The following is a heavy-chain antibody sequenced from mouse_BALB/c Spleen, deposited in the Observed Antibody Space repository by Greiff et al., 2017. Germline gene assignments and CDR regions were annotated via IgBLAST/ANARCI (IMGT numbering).Heavy chain of an antibody. V-gene: IGHV5-4*02. CDR1: GFTFSDYY. Sequence: EVQLVESGGGLVKPGGSLKLSCAASGFTFSDYYMYWVRQTPEKRLEWVATISDGGSYTYYPDSVKGRFTISRDNAKNNLYLQMSSLKSEDTAMYYCARGYYGSSYVGYFDYWGQGTTLTVSS. CDR2: ISDGGSYT. CDR3: ARGYYGSSYVGYFDY. J-gene: IGHJ2*01. D-gene: IGHD1-1*01.